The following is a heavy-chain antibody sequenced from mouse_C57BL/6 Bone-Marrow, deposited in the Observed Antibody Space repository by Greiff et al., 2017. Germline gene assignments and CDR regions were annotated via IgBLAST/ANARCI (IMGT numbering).Heavy chain of an antibody. CDR1: GYTFTSYW. Sequence: EVQLVESGTVLARPGASVKMSCKTSGYTFTSYWMHWVKQRPGQGLEWIGAIYPGNSDTSYNQKFKGKAKLTAVTSASTAYMELSSLTNEDSAVYYCTSRTGTGYYFDYWGQGTTLTVSS. CDR2: IYPGNSDT. J-gene: IGHJ2*01. V-gene: IGHV1-5*01. D-gene: IGHD4-1*01. CDR3: TSRTGTGYYFDY.